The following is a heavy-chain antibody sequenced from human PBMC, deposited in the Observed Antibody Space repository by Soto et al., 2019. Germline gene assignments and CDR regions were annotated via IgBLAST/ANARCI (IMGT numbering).Heavy chain of an antibody. D-gene: IGHD4-17*01. V-gene: IGHV4-30-4*01. CDR3: ARDLETTAWFDP. CDR2: IYYSGST. CDR1: GGSSSSGDYY. J-gene: IGHJ5*02. Sequence: PSETLSLTGTVPGGSSSSGDYYWSWILQPPGKGLEWIGYIYYSGSTYYNPSLKSRVTISVDTSKNQFSLKLSSVTAADTAVYYCARDLETTAWFDPWGQGTLVSVSS.